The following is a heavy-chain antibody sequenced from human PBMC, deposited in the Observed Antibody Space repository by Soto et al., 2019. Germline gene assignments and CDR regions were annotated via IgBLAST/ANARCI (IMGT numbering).Heavy chain of an antibody. CDR1: GFTFSSYS. CDR2: ISSSSSTI. D-gene: IGHD6-13*01. J-gene: IGHJ3*01. Sequence: GGSLRLSCAASGFTFSSYSMNWVRQAPGKGLEWVSYISSSSSTIFYADSVKGRFTISRDSAKNSLYLHMNSLKTEDTAVYYCSWQSRWNHHVFDVWGQGTMVTVSS. V-gene: IGHV3-48*01. CDR3: SWQSRWNHHVFDV.